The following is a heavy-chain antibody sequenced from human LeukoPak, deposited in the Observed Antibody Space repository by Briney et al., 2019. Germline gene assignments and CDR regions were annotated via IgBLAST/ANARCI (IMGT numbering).Heavy chain of an antibody. CDR3: ARHRSSSWLDAFDI. Sequence: GGSLRLSCAASGFTFSGYSINWVRQAPGKGLEWVSSISGSSTYIYYADSVKGRFTISRDNAKNSLYLQMNSLRAEDSAVYYCARHRSSSWLDAFDIWGQGTMVTVSS. CDR2: ISGSSTYI. D-gene: IGHD6-6*01. V-gene: IGHV3-21*01. J-gene: IGHJ3*02. CDR1: GFTFSGYS.